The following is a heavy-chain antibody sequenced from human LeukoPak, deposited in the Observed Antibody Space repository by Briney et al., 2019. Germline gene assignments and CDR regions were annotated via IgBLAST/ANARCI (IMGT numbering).Heavy chain of an antibody. D-gene: IGHD2-2*01. CDR3: ARVPPPSSTSFTFDY. V-gene: IGHV3-74*01. J-gene: IGHJ4*02. CDR1: GFTFSSYW. CDR2: INSDGSST. Sequence: GGSLRLSCAASGFTFSSYWRHWVRQAPGKGLVWVSRINSDGSSTSYADSVKGRFTISRDNAKNTLYLQMNSLRAEDTAVYYCARVPPPSSTSFTFDYWGQGSLVTVSS.